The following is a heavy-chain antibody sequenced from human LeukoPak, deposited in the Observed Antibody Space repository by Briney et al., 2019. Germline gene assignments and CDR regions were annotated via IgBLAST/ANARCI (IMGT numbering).Heavy chain of an antibody. J-gene: IGHJ5*02. V-gene: IGHV3-11*06. CDR2: ISSSSNYI. CDR1: GFPFRDYY. Sequence: GGSLRLSCAASGFPFRDYYMTWVRQAPGKGLEWVSSISSSSNYIYYADSVKGRFTISRDNAKNSLYLQMNSLRAEDTAVYYCARDPYSSSYRGWFDPWGQGTLVTVSS. D-gene: IGHD6-6*01. CDR3: ARDPYSSSYRGWFDP.